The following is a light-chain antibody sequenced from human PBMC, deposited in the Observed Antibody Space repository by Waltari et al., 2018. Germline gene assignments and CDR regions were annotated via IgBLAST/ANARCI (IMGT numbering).Light chain of an antibody. V-gene: IGLV1-40*01. J-gene: IGLJ3*02. CDR3: HSFDTSLSDGVV. CDR2: GNN. Sequence: QSMLTQPPSVSGAPGQRVTISCTGSSSNIGVGHDVHWYQVFPGTGPKLLIYGNNNRPSGGPDRFSGSKSGTSAALTITGLQAEDEADYYCHSFDTSLSDGVVFGGGTKVTVL. CDR1: SSNIGVGHD.